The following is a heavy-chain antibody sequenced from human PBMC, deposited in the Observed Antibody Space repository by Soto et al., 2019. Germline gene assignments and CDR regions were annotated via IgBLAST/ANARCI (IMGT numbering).Heavy chain of an antibody. CDR2: IYRTGST. V-gene: IGHV4-4*02. J-gene: IGHJ4*02. D-gene: IGHD1-7*01. CDR1: GGSFTSNNW. Sequence: SETLSLTCAVSGGSFTSNNWWTWVRQPPGQGLEWIGEIYRTGSTNYNPSLKGRVTISLDKSENQFSLKVTSLTAADTAVYYCASRDPGTSVDYWGQGTLVTVSS. CDR3: ASRDPGTSVDY.